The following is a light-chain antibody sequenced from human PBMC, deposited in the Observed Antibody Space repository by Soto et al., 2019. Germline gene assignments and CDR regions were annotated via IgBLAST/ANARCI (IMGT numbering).Light chain of an antibody. CDR1: QSVTTK. J-gene: IGKJ1*01. V-gene: IGKV3-20*01. CDR3: QQYGGSTRT. CDR2: GAS. Sequence: IVLTQSPGTLSLSPGETATLSCRASQSVTTKLAWYQQKPGQAPRLLIHGASSRATGIPDRISGSGSGTDFTLTISRLEPEDFAVYYCQQYGGSTRTFGQGTKVDI.